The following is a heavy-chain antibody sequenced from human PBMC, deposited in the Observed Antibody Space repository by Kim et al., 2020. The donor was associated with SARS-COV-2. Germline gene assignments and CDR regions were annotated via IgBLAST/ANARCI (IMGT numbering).Heavy chain of an antibody. V-gene: IGHV2-5*02. D-gene: IGHD2-15*01. CDR2: IYWDDNK. Sequence: SGPTLVNPTQTLTLTCTFSGFSLTTSEEGVGWIRQPPGKALEWLALIYWDDNKYYNPSLKSRLTFTKDSSKNQVVLTMTNMDPMDTATYYCGHSTCSGCPLWWFAPWGPGTLVTVSS. CDR1: GFSLTTSEEG. J-gene: IGHJ5*02. CDR3: GHSTCSGCPLWWFAP.